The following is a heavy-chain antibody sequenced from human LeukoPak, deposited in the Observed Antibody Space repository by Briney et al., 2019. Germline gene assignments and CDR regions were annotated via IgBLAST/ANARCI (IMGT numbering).Heavy chain of an antibody. V-gene: IGHV3-7*01. CDR2: IKQDGSEK. D-gene: IGHD6-19*01. CDR3: ARLLYSSGWPYYFDY. CDR1: GFTFSSYW. J-gene: IGHJ4*02. Sequence: GGSLRLSCAASGFTFSSYWMSWVRQAPGKGLEWVANIKQDGSEKYYVDSVKGRFTISRDNAKNSLYLQMNSLRAEDTAVYYCARLLYSSGWPYYFDYWGQGTLVTVSS.